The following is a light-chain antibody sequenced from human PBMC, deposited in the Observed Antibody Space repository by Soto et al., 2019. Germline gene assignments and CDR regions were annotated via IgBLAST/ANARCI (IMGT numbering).Light chain of an antibody. CDR2: DAS. J-gene: IGKJ4*01. Sequence: DIQMTQSPSSLSASVGDRVTITCQASQDISNYLNWYQQKPGKAPKLLIYDASNLETGVPSRFTRSGSATDFTSTISSLQPEDIETYYCQQYDNLPLTLAGGTKVDIK. V-gene: IGKV1-33*01. CDR3: QQYDNLPLT. CDR1: QDISNY.